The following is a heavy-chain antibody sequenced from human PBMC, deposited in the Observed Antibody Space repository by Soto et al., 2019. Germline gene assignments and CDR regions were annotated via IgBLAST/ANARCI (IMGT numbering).Heavy chain of an antibody. CDR2: IIPIFGTA. CDR1: GGTFSSYA. CDR3: ARGGAAAGTGWFDP. Sequence: ASVKVSCKASGGTFSSYAISWVRQAPGQGLEWMGGIIPIFGTANYAQKFQGRVTITADESTSTAYMELSSLRSEDTAVYYCARGGAAAGTGWFDPWGQGTLVTVS. V-gene: IGHV1-69*13. J-gene: IGHJ5*02. D-gene: IGHD6-13*01.